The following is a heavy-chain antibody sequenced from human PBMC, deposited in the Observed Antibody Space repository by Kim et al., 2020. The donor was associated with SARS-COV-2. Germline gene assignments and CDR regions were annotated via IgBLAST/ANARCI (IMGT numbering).Heavy chain of an antibody. CDR1: GFTFSSYS. CDR3: ASLETEYNSSWYDP. V-gene: IGHV3-21*01. J-gene: IGHJ5*02. D-gene: IGHD6-13*01. Sequence: GGSLRLSCAASGFTFSSYSMNWVRQAPGKGLEWVSSISSSSSYIYYADSVKGRFTISRDNAKNSLYLQMNSLRAEDTAVYYCASLETEYNSSWYDPWGQGTLVTVSS. CDR2: ISSSSSYI.